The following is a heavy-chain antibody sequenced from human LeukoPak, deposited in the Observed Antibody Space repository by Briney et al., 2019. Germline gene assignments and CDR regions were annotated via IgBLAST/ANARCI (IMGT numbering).Heavy chain of an antibody. J-gene: IGHJ6*03. CDR2: MGAYNGDA. Sequence: ASVKVSCKASGYTFTSYGINWVRRAPGQGLEGMGWMGAYNGDADYAQKLQGRVTMTTDTSTSKAYMELRSLSSDDTAVYYSARALRTTNYCSGGRCYPRGYYMDVWGKGTTVTISS. V-gene: IGHV1-18*01. CDR1: GYTFTSYG. D-gene: IGHD2-15*01. CDR3: ARALRTTNYCSGGRCYPRGYYMDV.